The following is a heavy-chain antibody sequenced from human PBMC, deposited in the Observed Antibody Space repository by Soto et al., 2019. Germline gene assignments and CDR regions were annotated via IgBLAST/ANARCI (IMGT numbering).Heavy chain of an antibody. Sequence: GGSLRLSCAASGFDFRSYVIHWGRQAPGRGLEWVAAASYDGSETYYADSAKGRFTVSKEISKNTVFLQMNALRHEDTALYFCVRDSGWPILNFDSWGQGTLVTVSS. D-gene: IGHD3-10*01. CDR1: GFDFRSYV. CDR2: ASYDGSET. CDR3: VRDSGWPILNFDS. V-gene: IGHV3-30*03. J-gene: IGHJ4*02.